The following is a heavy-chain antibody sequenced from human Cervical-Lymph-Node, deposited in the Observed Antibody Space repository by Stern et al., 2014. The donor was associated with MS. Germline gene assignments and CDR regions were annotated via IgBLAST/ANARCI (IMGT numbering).Heavy chain of an antibody. CDR3: ARGLLGSENAFDI. CDR1: GYTCTSYG. D-gene: IGHD2-15*01. V-gene: IGHV1-18*01. J-gene: IGHJ3*02. CDR2: ISAANVTP. Sequence: QVQLVQSGAEVKKPGASVKVSCKASGYTCTSYGISWVRQAPGQGLEWMGWISAANVTPTYAQYLTGRVTMTTDTSTSTAYMQLRSLSSDDTAVYYCARGLLGSENAFDIWGQGTMVTVSS.